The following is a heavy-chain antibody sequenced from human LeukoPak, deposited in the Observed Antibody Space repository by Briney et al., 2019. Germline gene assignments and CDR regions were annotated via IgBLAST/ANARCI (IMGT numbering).Heavy chain of an antibody. Sequence: GGSLRLSCAASGFTFSSYAMSWVRQAPGKGLEWVSVIGGSGETTYYADSVKGRFTISRDNSRNTLYLQMSGLRAEDTAVYYCAKGPTTWTTRWFDPWGQGTLVTVSS. CDR2: IGGSGETT. D-gene: IGHD4-17*01. CDR3: AKGPTTWTTRWFDP. CDR1: GFTFSSYA. J-gene: IGHJ5*02. V-gene: IGHV3-23*01.